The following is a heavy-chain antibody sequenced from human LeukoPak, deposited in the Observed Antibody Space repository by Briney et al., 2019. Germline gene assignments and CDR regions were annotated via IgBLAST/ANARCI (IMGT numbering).Heavy chain of an antibody. Sequence: GASVKVSCKASGYTFTSYYMHWVRQAPGQGLEWMGMINPSGGSSTAYAQKFQGRVIMTRDTSTSTVYMELSSLRFEDTAVYFCARGLPFRSPFDYWGQGTLVTVSS. V-gene: IGHV1-46*01. D-gene: IGHD3-16*01. CDR3: ARGLPFRSPFDY. J-gene: IGHJ4*02. CDR1: GYTFTSYY. CDR2: INPSGGSST.